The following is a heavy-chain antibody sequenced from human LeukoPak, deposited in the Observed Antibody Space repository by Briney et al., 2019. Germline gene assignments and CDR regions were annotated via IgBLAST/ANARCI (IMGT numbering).Heavy chain of an antibody. V-gene: IGHV1-69*13. Sequence: SVKVSCKASGGTFSSYAISWVRQAPGQGLEWMGGIIPIFGTANYAQKFQGRVTITADESTSTAYMELSSLRSEDTAVYYCASSHSGGWYPPFDYWGQGTLVTVSS. D-gene: IGHD6-19*01. CDR1: GGTFSSYA. CDR3: ASSHSGGWYPPFDY. CDR2: IIPIFGTA. J-gene: IGHJ4*02.